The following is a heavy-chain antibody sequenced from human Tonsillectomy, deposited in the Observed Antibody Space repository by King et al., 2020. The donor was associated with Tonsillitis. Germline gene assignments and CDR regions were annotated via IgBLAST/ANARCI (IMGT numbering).Heavy chain of an antibody. D-gene: IGHD3-22*01. CDR1: GGSISSGGYS. CDR2: IYHSGST. V-gene: IGHV4-30-2*01. CDR3: ARFMRYSSGWSSLVAFDI. Sequence: QLQLQESGSGLVKPSQTLSLTCAVSGGSISSGGYSWSWIRQPPGKGLEWIGYIYHSGSTYYNPSLKSRVTISVDRSKNQFSLKLSSVTAADTAVYYCARFMRYSSGWSSLVAFDIWGQGTMVTVSS. J-gene: IGHJ3*02.